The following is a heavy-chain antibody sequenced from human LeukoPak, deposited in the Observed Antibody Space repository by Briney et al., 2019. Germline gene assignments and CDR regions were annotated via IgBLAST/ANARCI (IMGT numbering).Heavy chain of an antibody. J-gene: IGHJ5*02. V-gene: IGHV5-51*01. CDR3: ARQATYFDFWSGYYGFDP. CDR1: GYNFSNYW. Sequence: GESLKISCKGSGYNFSNYWIGWVRQRPGKGLEWMGVTYPDDSDMRYSPSFQGQVTISVDKTISTAYLQWSSLKASDTAMYYCARQATYFDFWSGYYGFDPWGQGTLVTVSS. D-gene: IGHD3-3*01. CDR2: TYPDDSDM.